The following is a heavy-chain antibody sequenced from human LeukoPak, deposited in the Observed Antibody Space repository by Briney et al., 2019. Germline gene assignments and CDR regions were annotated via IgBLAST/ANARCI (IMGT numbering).Heavy chain of an antibody. V-gene: IGHV1-69*04. CDR3: ARGVDPGQGVGSQNYYGMDV. CDR1: GGTFSSYA. CDR2: IIPILGIA. D-gene: IGHD1-26*01. J-gene: IGHJ6*02. Sequence: SVKVSCKASGGTFSSYAISWVRQAPGQGLEWMGRIIPILGIANYAQKFQGRVTITADKSTSTAYMELSSLRSEDTAAYYCARGVDPGQGVGSQNYYGMDVWGQGTTVTVSS.